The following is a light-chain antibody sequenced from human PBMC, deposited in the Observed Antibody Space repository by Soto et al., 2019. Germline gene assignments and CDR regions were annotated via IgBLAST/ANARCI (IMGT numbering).Light chain of an antibody. CDR1: QTISSW. CDR3: QHYNSYSEA. CDR2: KAS. Sequence: IQLTQSPSSLSASVGDRVTITGRASQTISSWLAWYQQKPGKAPKLLIYKASTLKSGVPSRFSGSGSGTEFTLTISSLQPDDFETYYCQHYNSYSEAFGQGTKVDIK. J-gene: IGKJ1*01. V-gene: IGKV1-5*03.